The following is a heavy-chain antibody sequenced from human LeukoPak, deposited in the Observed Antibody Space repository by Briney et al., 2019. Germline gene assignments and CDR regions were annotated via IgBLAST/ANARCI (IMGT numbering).Heavy chain of an antibody. CDR3: AASITMFDY. Sequence: GGSLRLPCAASGFTFSRYWMSWVRQAPGKGLEWVANIKEDGTVKYYVESVKGRFTISRDNAKNSLYLQMNSLRAEDTAVYYCAASITMFDYWGQGTLVTVSS. V-gene: IGHV3-7*02. J-gene: IGHJ4*02. CDR1: GFTFSRYW. CDR2: IKEDGTVK. D-gene: IGHD3-10*01.